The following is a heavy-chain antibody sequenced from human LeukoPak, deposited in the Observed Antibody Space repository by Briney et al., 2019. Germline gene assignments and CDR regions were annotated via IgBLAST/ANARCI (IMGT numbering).Heavy chain of an antibody. CDR2: ITSSSSYT. CDR1: GFTFSTYN. V-gene: IGHV3-21*01. J-gene: IGHJ6*03. CDR3: AKGSKEVLFTRDHCMDV. Sequence: PGGSLRLSCAASGFTFSTYNMNWVRQAPGKGLEWVSSITSSSSYTFYADSVKGRFTISRDNAKNSLYLQMNSLRAEDTAVYYCAKGSKEVLFTRDHCMDVWGKGTTVTISS. D-gene: IGHD3-3*01.